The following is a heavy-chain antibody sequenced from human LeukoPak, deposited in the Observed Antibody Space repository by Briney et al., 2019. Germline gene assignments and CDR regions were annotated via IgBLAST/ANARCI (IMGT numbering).Heavy chain of an antibody. Sequence: SETLSLTCTVSGGSISSSSYYWGWIRQPPGKGLGWIGSIYYSGSTYYNPSLKSRVTISVDTSKNQFSLNLSSVTAADTAVDYCARSLRVGASSRFDYWGQGTLVTVSS. J-gene: IGHJ4*02. CDR3: ARSLRVGASSRFDY. V-gene: IGHV4-39*01. CDR1: GGSISSSSYY. D-gene: IGHD1-26*01. CDR2: IYYSGST.